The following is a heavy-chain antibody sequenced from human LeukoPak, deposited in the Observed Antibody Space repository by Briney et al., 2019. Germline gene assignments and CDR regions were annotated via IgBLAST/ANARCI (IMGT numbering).Heavy chain of an antibody. Sequence: GGSLRLSCAASGFTFSSYSMNWVRQAPGKGLEWVSYISSSSSTIYYADSVKGRFTISRDNTKNSLYLQMNSLRDEDTAVYYCARNYYGSGSYGPWGQGTLVTVSS. CDR1: GFTFSSYS. J-gene: IGHJ5*02. D-gene: IGHD3-10*01. V-gene: IGHV3-48*02. CDR3: ARNYYGSGSYGP. CDR2: ISSSSSTI.